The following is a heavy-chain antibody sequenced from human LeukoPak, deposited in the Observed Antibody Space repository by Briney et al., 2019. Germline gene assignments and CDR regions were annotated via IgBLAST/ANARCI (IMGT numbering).Heavy chain of an antibody. CDR3: VRARGMAFDI. D-gene: IGHD5-12*01. CDR2: IFYTGST. Sequence: PSETLSLTCTVSGGSISGQYWSWIRQPPGKRLEWIGNIFYTGSTNYNPSLRSRVTISVDTSKNQFSLKVTSVTAADTALYYCVRARGMAFDIWGQGTMVTVSS. V-gene: IGHV4-59*11. CDR1: GGSISGQY. J-gene: IGHJ3*02.